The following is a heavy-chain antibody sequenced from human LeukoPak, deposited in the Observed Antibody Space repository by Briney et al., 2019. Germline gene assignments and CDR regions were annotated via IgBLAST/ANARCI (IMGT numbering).Heavy chain of an antibody. Sequence: GGALRLSCAASGFTFSSYGMHWVRQAPGKGLEWVAFIRYDGSNKYYADSVKGRFTISRDNSKHTLYLQMNSLRAEDTAVYYCAMGPLYSWSYSPFDYWGQGTLVTVSS. CDR1: GFTFSSYG. CDR2: IRYDGSNK. D-gene: IGHD1-26*01. V-gene: IGHV3-30*02. CDR3: AMGPLYSWSYSPFDY. J-gene: IGHJ4*02.